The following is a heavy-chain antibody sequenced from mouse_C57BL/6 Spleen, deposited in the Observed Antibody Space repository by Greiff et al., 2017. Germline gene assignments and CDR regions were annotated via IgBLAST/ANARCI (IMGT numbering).Heavy chain of an antibody. CDR3: TREYGSSEFAY. CDR1: GYTFTDYE. CDR2: IEPETGGT. J-gene: IGHJ3*01. Sequence: QVQLQQSGAELVRPGASVTLSCKASGYTFTDYEMHWVKQTPVHGLEWIGAIEPETGGTAYNQKFKGKAILTADKSSSTAYMELRSLTSEDSAVYYCTREYGSSEFAYWGQGTLVTVSA. V-gene: IGHV1-15*01. D-gene: IGHD1-1*01.